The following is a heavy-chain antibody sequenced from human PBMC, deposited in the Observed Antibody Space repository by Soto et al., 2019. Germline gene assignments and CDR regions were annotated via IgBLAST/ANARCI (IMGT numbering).Heavy chain of an antibody. CDR2: IYYSGST. CDR3: ARGVSQGMDV. CDR1: GGSINSDF. Sequence: SETLSLTCTVSGGSINSDFWTWIRQPPGKGLEWIGYIYYSGSTRYNPSLKSRVIISGDTSKNQLSLRLSSVTTADTAVYYCARGVSQGMDVWGQGTTVTV. J-gene: IGHJ6*02. V-gene: IGHV4-59*01.